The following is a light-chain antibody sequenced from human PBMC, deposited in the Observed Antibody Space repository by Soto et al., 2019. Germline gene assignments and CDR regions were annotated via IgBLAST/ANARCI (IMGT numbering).Light chain of an antibody. CDR2: EVS. CDR1: SSDVGAYNF. Sequence: QSVLTQPASVSGAPGQSITISCTGTSSDVGAYNFVSWYQQHPGKAPKLIIFEVSNRPSGVSYRFSGSKSGNTASLTISGLQTEDEADYYCSSYTTSRLYVFGTGTKLTVL. CDR3: SSYTTSRLYV. J-gene: IGLJ1*01. V-gene: IGLV2-14*01.